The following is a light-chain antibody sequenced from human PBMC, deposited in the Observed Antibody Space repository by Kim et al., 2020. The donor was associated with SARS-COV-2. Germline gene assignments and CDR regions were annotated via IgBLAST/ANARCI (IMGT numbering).Light chain of an antibody. CDR3: QQSSSSPHT. V-gene: IGKV1-39*01. CDR1: QSITRY. CDR2: GAS. J-gene: IGKJ1*01. Sequence: ASVGDRVTITCRARQSITRYVNWYQQRPRKAPKLLNYGASSLQTGVPSRFSGSGAGADSTLTISSLQPEDFATYYCQQSSSSPHTFGQGTKVDIK.